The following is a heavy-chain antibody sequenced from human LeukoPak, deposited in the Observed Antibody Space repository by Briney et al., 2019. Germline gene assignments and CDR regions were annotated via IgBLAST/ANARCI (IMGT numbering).Heavy chain of an antibody. V-gene: IGHV3-48*03. J-gene: IGHJ4*02. Sequence: PGGSLRLSCVGSGFTFSTYEMNWVRQPPGKGLEWLSYISRTGNTFYADSVKGRFTISRDNANNSVYLQMNSLRADDAAVYYCATGGIAVDFTWGAGRDHWGQGTPVTVSS. CDR1: GFTFSTYE. D-gene: IGHD6-19*01. CDR2: ISRTGNT. CDR3: ATGGIAVDFTWGAGRDH.